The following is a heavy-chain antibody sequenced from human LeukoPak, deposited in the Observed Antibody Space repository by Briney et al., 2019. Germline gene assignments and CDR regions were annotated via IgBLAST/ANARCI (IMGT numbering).Heavy chain of an antibody. CDR1: GGTFSSYA. CDR2: IIPIFGTA. J-gene: IGHJ4*02. CDR3: ARALGGRSSGWYAFDY. D-gene: IGHD6-19*01. Sequence: GASVNVSCKASGGTFSSYAISWVRQAARQGLEWMGGIIPIFGTANYAQKFKGRVTITADKSTSTAYMELSSLRSEDTAVYYCARALGGRSSGWYAFDYWGQGTLVTVSS. V-gene: IGHV1-69*06.